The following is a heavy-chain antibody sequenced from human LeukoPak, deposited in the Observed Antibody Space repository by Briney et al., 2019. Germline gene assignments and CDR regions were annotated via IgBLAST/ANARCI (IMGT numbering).Heavy chain of an antibody. CDR2: MFDTVST. J-gene: IGHJ4*02. V-gene: IGHV4-59*11. Sequence: SETLSPTCTVSGASTASHYWTWLRQPPGKEPEWIAYMFDTVSTKSNPSLKSRLTLSVDTSKKQLSLRLSSVTAADTAVYYCATIKRGSTYGYFDFWGQGIKVTVSS. CDR1: GASTASHY. D-gene: IGHD5-18*01. CDR3: ATIKRGSTYGYFDF.